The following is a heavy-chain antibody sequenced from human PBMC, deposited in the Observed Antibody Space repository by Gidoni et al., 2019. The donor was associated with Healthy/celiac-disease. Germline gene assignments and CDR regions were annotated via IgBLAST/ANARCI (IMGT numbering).Heavy chain of an antibody. J-gene: IGHJ3*02. D-gene: IGHD1-20*01. Sequence: EVQLLESGGGLVQPGGAVRTCCAASGATFRSYAMSWVRPAPGRGLEWVSAISGSGGSTYYADSVKGRFTISRDNSKNTLYLQMHSLRAEDTAVYYCAKVAYNWNPGVAFDIWGQGTMVTVSS. V-gene: IGHV3-23*01. CDR3: AKVAYNWNPGVAFDI. CDR2: ISGSGGST. CDR1: GATFRSYA.